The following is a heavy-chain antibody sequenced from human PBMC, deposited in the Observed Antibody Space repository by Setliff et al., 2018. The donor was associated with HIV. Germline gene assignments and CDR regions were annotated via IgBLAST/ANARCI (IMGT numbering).Heavy chain of an antibody. CDR1: GGSISSSSYD. Sequence: KASETLSLTCTVSGGSISSSSYDGGWIRQPPGKGLEWIGSIYSSGSPSYNPSLPRRVPISVDTSTPPFSLTLSSVTAADTAVYYCARPHSTIYYYVAFDIWGQGTRGNVSS. CDR2: IYSSGSP. CDR3: ARPHSTIYYYVAFDI. D-gene: IGHD3-22*01. V-gene: IGHV4-39*01. J-gene: IGHJ3*02.